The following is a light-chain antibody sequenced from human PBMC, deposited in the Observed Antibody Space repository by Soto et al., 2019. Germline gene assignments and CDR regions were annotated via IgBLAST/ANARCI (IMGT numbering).Light chain of an antibody. CDR1: QSISDN. CDR3: QQSYSTPQT. J-gene: IGKJ4*01. V-gene: IGKV1-39*01. Sequence: DIQMTQSPSSLSASAGDRVTMTCRASQSISDNLNWYRQTPGKAPEVLIYAASSLQSGVPSRFSGSGSGTDFTLTISSLQPEDFATYYCQQSYSTPQTFGGGTKVEIK. CDR2: AAS.